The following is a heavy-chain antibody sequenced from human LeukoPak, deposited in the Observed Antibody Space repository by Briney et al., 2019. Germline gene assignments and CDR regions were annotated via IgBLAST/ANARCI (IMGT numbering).Heavy chain of an antibody. Sequence: SETLSLTCTVSGVSISSYYWSWIRQPPGKGLEWIGYIYFSGSTNYNPSLKSRVTISVDTSRNQFSLQLSSVTAADTAVYYCARTSHPHGSSWLFDYWGQGTLVTVSS. V-gene: IGHV4-59*01. CDR1: GVSISSYY. J-gene: IGHJ4*02. CDR2: IYFSGST. D-gene: IGHD6-13*01. CDR3: ARTSHPHGSSWLFDY.